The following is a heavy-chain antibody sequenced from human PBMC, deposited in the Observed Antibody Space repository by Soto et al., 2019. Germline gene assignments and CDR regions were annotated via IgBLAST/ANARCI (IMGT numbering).Heavy chain of an antibody. CDR2: FIPVFGTT. CDR3: ARSIGSSSFYFDF. J-gene: IGHJ4*02. V-gene: IGHV1-69*01. D-gene: IGHD6-6*01. CDR1: VGTFSNYA. Sequence: QVQLVQSGAEVKKPGSSVKVSCKASVGTFSNYAISWVRQAPGQGVEWMGGFIPVFGTTHYAQKFEGRVTITADDSTNTDMELRGLRSEDTALYYCARSIGSSSFYFDFWGQGTLITVSS.